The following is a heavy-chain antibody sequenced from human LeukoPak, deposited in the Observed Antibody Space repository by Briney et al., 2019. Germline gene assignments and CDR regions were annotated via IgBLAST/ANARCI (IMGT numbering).Heavy chain of an antibody. V-gene: IGHV4-4*07. CDR1: GGSISSYY. D-gene: IGHD3-22*01. Sequence: PSETLSLTCTVSGGSISSYYWSWIRQPPGKGLEWIGRIYTSGSTNYNPSLKSRVTISVDTSKNQFSLKLSSVTAADTAVYYCACLTTADAFDIWGQGTMVTVSS. CDR2: IYTSGST. CDR3: ACLTTADAFDI. J-gene: IGHJ3*02.